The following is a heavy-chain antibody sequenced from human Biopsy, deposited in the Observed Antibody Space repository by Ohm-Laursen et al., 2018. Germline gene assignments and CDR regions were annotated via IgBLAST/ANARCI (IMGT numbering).Heavy chain of an antibody. Sequence: GTLSLTCYVSGGDINNYYWSWIRQPAGKGLEWIGRIYPGGSTNYNPSLKSRVTMSVDTSKKQLSLRLRSVTAADTAMYYCASVVLGPTNDAFDLWGQGAMVAVSS. J-gene: IGHJ3*01. V-gene: IGHV4-4*07. CDR1: GGDINNYY. CDR2: IYPGGST. CDR3: ASVVLGPTNDAFDL. D-gene: IGHD3-22*01.